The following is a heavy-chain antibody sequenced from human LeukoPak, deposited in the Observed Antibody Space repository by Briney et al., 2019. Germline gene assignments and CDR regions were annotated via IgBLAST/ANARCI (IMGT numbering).Heavy chain of an antibody. CDR1: GGTFSSYA. D-gene: IGHD7-27*01. J-gene: IGHJ6*02. CDR2: IIPILGIA. Sequence: SVKVSCKASGGTFSSYAISWVQHAPAQGLEWLGRIIPILGIANYAQKFQGRVTITADKSTSTAYMELSSLRSEDTAVYYCARDQAGEVYYYYYGMDVWGQGTTVTVSS. CDR3: ARDQAGEVYYYYYGMDV. V-gene: IGHV1-69*04.